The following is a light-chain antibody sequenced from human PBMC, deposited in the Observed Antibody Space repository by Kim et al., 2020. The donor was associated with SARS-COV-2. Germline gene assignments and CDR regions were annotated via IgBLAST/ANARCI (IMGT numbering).Light chain of an antibody. CDR2: FDR. J-gene: IGLJ2*01. CDR1: NIGTKS. CDR3: QVWDSSSDHPV. V-gene: IGLV3-21*04. Sequence: PGEAASLACGANNIGTKSVHWYQRRPGQVPVVVIYFDRDRPSGIPERFSGSNSGNTATLTISRVEAGDEADYYCQVWDSSSDHPVFGGGTRLTVL.